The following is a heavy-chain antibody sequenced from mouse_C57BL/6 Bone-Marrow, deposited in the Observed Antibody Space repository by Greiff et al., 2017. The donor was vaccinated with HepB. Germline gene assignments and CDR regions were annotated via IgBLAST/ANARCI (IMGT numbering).Heavy chain of an antibody. CDR2: INPGSGGT. CDR1: GYAFTNYL. CDR3: ARGPPIYYDYDVRFAY. V-gene: IGHV1-54*01. D-gene: IGHD2-4*01. Sequence: QVQLKQSGAELVRPGTSVQVSCKASGYAFTNYLIEWVKPRPGQGLEWIGVINPGSGGTNYNEKLKGKATMTADKSSSTAYMQLSSLTSEDAAVYFCARGPPIYYDYDVRFAYWGQGTLVTVSA. J-gene: IGHJ3*01.